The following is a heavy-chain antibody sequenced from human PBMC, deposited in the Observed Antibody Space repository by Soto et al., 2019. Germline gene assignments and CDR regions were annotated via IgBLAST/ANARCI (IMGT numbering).Heavy chain of an antibody. J-gene: IGHJ4*02. V-gene: IGHV3-21*01. D-gene: IGHD4-17*01. Sequence: EVQLVESGGGLVKPGGSLRLSCAASGFTFSSYSMNWVRQAPGKGLEWVSSISRSSSYIYYADSVKGRFTISRDNAKNSLYLQMNSLRAEDTAVYYCARDYGDWTLDYWGQGTLVTVSS. CDR2: ISRSSSYI. CDR1: GFTFSSYS. CDR3: ARDYGDWTLDY.